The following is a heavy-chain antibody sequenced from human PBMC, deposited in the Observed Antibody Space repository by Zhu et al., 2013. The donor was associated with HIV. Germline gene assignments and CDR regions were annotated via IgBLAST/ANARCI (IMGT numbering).Heavy chain of an antibody. V-gene: IGHV1-69*06. CDR2: IIPGGGTA. CDR3: AKVAGAYIVGKFYFQS. Sequence: QVQLVQSGSEVKKPGSSVKVSCRASGGTLISYAVNWVRQAPGQGLEWMGGIIPGGGTANYAPRFQGRVTINADISTRTAYMDLTRLRSDDTAVYYCAKVAGAYIVGKFYFQSWGQGTLVSVSS. J-gene: IGHJ4*02. CDR1: GGTLISYA. D-gene: IGHD1-26*01.